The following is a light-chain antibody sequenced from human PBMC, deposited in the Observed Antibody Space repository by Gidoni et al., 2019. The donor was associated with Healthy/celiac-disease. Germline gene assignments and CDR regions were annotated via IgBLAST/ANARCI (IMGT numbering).Light chain of an antibody. CDR3: SSYTSSSPHVV. V-gene: IGLV2-14*01. J-gene: IGLJ2*01. CDR1: SSDGGGYNY. Sequence: QSALTQPASVSGSPGQSITISCTGTSSDGGGYNYVSWYQQHPGKAPKLMIYEVSNRPSGVSNRFSGSKSGTTASLTISGLQAEDEADYYCSSYTSSSPHVVFGGGTKLTVL. CDR2: EVS.